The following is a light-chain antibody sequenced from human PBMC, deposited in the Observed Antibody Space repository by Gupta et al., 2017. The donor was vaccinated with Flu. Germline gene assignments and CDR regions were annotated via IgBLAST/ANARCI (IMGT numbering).Light chain of an antibody. CDR3: QQSFSVPWT. V-gene: IGKV1-39*01. CDR2: SAS. Sequence: IPLPPSPSSLSASVGDRVTITCRASQNIDNYVNWYQVKPGEAPKFLIYSASKLESGVPTRFSGSGSATDFTLTISDLQPEDFATDCGQQSFSVPWTFGLGTTLEIK. J-gene: IGKJ2*02. CDR1: QNIDNY.